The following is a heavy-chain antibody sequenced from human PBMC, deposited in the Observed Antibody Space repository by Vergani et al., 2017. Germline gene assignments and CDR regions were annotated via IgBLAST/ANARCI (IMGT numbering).Heavy chain of an antibody. D-gene: IGHD3-22*01. CDR3: ARSVDYYDSSGYRLDAFDI. J-gene: IGHJ3*02. V-gene: IGHV4-61*01. Sequence: QLQLPESGPGLVKPSETLSLTCTVSGGSISSSSYYWSWIRQPPGKGLEWIGYIYYSGSTNYNPSLKSRVTISVDTSKNQFSLKLSSVTAADTAVYYCARSVDYYDSSGYRLDAFDIWGQGTMVTVSS. CDR2: IYYSGST. CDR1: GGSISSSSYY.